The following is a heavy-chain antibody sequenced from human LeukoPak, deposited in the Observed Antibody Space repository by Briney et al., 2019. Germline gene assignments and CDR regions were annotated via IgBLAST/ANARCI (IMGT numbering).Heavy chain of an antibody. V-gene: IGHV1-69*05. CDR2: IIPIFGTA. CDR1: GGTFSSYA. CDR3: ASNPYYYGSGSYYSPEGVYNWFDP. Sequence: SVKVSCKASGGTFSSYAISWVRQAPGQGLEWMGGIIPIFGTANYAQKFQGRVTITTDESTSTAYMELSSLRSEDTAVYYCASNPYYYGSGSYYSPEGVYNWFDPWGQGTLVTVSS. D-gene: IGHD3-10*01. J-gene: IGHJ5*02.